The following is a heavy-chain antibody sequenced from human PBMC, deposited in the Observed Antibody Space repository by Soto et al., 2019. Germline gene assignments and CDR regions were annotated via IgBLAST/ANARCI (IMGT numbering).Heavy chain of an antibody. CDR3: ARIVGFYYYGMAV. CDR2: IYYSGTS. D-gene: IGHD3-16*02. Sequence: QVELEESGPGLVKPSQTLSLTCSVFGASISDGDYYWGWILQPPGKGLEWIGYIYYSGTSHYSPSLQSRVTMSVDRSRNQFSVQLSSVTAADTAVYYCARIVGFYYYGMAVWGQGTSVTVS. V-gene: IGHV4-30-4*01. CDR1: GASISDGDYY. J-gene: IGHJ6*02.